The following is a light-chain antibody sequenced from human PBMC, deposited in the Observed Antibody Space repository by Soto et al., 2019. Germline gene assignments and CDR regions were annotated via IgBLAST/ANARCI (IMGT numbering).Light chain of an antibody. J-gene: IGLJ3*02. CDR2: GDS. CDR1: SSNIGANYD. V-gene: IGLV1-40*01. CDR3: QSYDSSLSGLV. Sequence: QPVLTQPPSVSGAPGQRVTISCTGSSSNIGANYDVHWYQQLPGTSPKVLIYGDSNRPSGVPDRFSGSKSDTSSSLAITGLQAEDEAEYYCQSYDSSLSGLVFGGGTKVTVL.